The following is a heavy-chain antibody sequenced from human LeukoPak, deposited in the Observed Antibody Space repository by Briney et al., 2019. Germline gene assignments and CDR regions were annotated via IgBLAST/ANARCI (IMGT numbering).Heavy chain of an antibody. D-gene: IGHD2-2*01. CDR1: GFTFSNYA. V-gene: IGHV3-23*01. CDR2: VGGRGVKT. CDR3: AKRGDCSGTCTYDY. Sequence: PGGSLRLSCAASGFTFSNYAIHWVRQAPGKGLEWVSIVGGRGVKTYYADSVKGRFTISRDNSKNTVYLQMNSLRAKDTAVYYCAKRGDCSGTCTYDYWGQGTLVTVSS. J-gene: IGHJ4*02.